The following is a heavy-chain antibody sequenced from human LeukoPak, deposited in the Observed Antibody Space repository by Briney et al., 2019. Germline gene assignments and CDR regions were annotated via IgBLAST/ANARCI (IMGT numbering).Heavy chain of an antibody. V-gene: IGHV3-7*03. CDR1: GFTFSSYW. Sequence: PGGSLRLSCAASGFTFSSYWMSWVRQAPGKGLEWVANIKQDGSEKYYVDPVKGRFTISRDNAKNSLYLQMNSLRAEDTAVYYCARDLEYSGSPYEYWGQGTLVTVSS. D-gene: IGHD1-26*01. J-gene: IGHJ4*02. CDR2: IKQDGSEK. CDR3: ARDLEYSGSPYEY.